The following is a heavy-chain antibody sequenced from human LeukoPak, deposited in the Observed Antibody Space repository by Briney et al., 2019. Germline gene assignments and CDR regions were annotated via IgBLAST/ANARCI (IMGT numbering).Heavy chain of an antibody. J-gene: IGHJ3*02. V-gene: IGHV4-34*01. CDR1: GESFSGYY. D-gene: IGHD4-17*01. CDR2: INHSGST. Sequence: SETLSLTCAVYGESFSGYYWSWIRQPPGKGLEWIGEINHSGSTNYNPSLKSRVTISVDTSKNQFSLKLSSVTAADTAVYYCARVDYEDAFDIWGQGTMVTVSS. CDR3: ARVDYEDAFDI.